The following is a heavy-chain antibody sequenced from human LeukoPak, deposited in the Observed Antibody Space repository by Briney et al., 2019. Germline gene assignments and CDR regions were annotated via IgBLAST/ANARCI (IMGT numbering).Heavy chain of an antibody. J-gene: IGHJ4*02. Sequence: QPGGSVRLSCAASGFTFSSYEMNWVRQAPGKGLEWVSYISSSGSTIYYADSVKGRFTISRDNAKNSLYLQMNSLRAEDTAVYYCASYSYGYRSLDYWGQGTLVTVSS. CDR3: ASYSYGYRSLDY. CDR1: GFTFSSYE. D-gene: IGHD5-18*01. V-gene: IGHV3-48*03. CDR2: ISSSGSTI.